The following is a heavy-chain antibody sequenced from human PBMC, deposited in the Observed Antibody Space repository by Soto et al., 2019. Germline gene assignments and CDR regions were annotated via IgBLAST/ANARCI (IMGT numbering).Heavy chain of an antibody. V-gene: IGHV3-74*01. D-gene: IGHD2-21*01. CDR3: ARDGEGF. CDR2: INTDGSAT. J-gene: IGHJ4*02. CDR1: GFTFSSNW. Sequence: EVQLVESGGGLVQPGGSLRLSCAASGFTFSSNWMHWVRQVPGRGLVWVARINTDGSATNYVDSVKGRFTVSRDNAKNTLYLQMNSLRVEDTAVYYCARDGEGFWGQGTLVTVSS.